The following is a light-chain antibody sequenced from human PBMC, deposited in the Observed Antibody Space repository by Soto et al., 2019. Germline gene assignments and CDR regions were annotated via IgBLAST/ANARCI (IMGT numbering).Light chain of an antibody. CDR1: SSDVGGYNY. V-gene: IGLV2-14*01. Sequence: QSALTQPASVSGSPGQSITISCTGTSSDVGGYNYVSWYQQHPGKAPKLMIYEVSNRPSGVSIRFSGSKSGNTASLTISGLQAEDEADHYCTSYTSTTTYVFGTGTKVTVL. J-gene: IGLJ1*01. CDR3: TSYTSTTTYV. CDR2: EVS.